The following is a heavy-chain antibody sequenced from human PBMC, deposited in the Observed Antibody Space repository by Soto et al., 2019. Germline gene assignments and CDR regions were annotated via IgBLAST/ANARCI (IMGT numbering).Heavy chain of an antibody. D-gene: IGHD3-22*01. J-gene: IGHJ3*02. V-gene: IGHV3-21*01. CDR3: ARAYRPRITMIVVVTYYDAFDI. CDR1: GFTFSSYS. Sequence: EVQLVESGGGLVKPGGSLRLSCAASGFTFSSYSMNWVRQAPGKGLEWVSSISSSSSYIYYADSVKGRFTISRDNAKNALYLQMNSLRAEDTAVYYCARAYRPRITMIVVVTYYDAFDIWGQGTMVTVSS. CDR2: ISSSSSYI.